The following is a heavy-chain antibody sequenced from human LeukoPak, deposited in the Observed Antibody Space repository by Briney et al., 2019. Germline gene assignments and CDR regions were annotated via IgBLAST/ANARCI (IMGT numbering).Heavy chain of an antibody. J-gene: IGHJ4*02. CDR2: ISAYNGNT. CDR3: ARVPLTMIVVVTYFDY. V-gene: IGHV1-18*01. Sequence: ASVKVSCKASGYTFTSYGISWVRQAPGHGLEWMGWISAYNGNTNYAQKLQGRVTMTTDTSTSTAYMELRSLRSDDTAVYYCARVPLTMIVVVTYFDYWGQGTLVTVSS. CDR1: GYTFTSYG. D-gene: IGHD3-22*01.